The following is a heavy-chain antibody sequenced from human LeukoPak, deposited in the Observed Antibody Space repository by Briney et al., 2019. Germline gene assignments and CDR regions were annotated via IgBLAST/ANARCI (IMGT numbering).Heavy chain of an antibody. J-gene: IGHJ3*02. CDR1: GFTFSSYG. V-gene: IGHV3-23*01. Sequence: GGSLRLSCAASGFTFSSYGMSWVRQAPGKGLEWVSAISGSGGSTYYADSVKGRFTISRDNSKNTLYLQMNSLRAEDTAVYYCAKGLDSSGYYPYGAFDIWGQGTMVTVSS. D-gene: IGHD3-22*01. CDR3: AKGLDSSGYYPYGAFDI. CDR2: ISGSGGST.